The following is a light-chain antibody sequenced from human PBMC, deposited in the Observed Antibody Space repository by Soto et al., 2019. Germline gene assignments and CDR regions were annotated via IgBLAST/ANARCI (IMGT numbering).Light chain of an antibody. CDR2: ASF. J-gene: IGKJ2*01. V-gene: IGKV1-39*01. CDR1: QSIATF. CDR3: QQSYNIPYT. Sequence: DIQMTQSPSSLSVSVRDRVTITCRASQSIATFLHWYQQKPGKAPKLLIYASFNLQSGVPSRFSGSGSGTDFTLTISSLQPEDFATYCCQQSYNIPYTFGQGTKLEIK.